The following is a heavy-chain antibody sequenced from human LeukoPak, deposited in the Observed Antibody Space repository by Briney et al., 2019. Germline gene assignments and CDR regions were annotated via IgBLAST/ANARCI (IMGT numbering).Heavy chain of an antibody. J-gene: IGHJ2*01. CDR2: IYYSGST. V-gene: IGHV4-39*01. Sequence: PSETLSLTCTVSGGSISSSGYYWGWIRQPPGKGLEWIGSIYYSGSTYYNPSLKSRVTISVDTSKNQFSLKLSSVTAADTAVYYCARLLDSSGYAWYFDLWGRGTLVTVSS. CDR1: GGSISSSGYY. CDR3: ARLLDSSGYAWYFDL. D-gene: IGHD3-22*01.